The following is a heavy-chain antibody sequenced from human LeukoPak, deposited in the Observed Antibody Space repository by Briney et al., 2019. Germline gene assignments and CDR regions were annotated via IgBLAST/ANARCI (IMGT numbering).Heavy chain of an antibody. V-gene: IGHV3-23*01. D-gene: IGHD3-22*01. CDR3: AKDVLVRYYDSIGYYRDS. Sequence: GGSLRLSCAASGFTFSSYAMSWVRQAPGKGLEWVSGISTGGGSTYYADSVKGRFTISRDNSKHTLYLQMNSLRAEDTAVYYCAKDVLVRYYDSIGYYRDSWGQGTLVTVSS. J-gene: IGHJ4*02. CDR1: GFTFSSYA. CDR2: ISTGGGST.